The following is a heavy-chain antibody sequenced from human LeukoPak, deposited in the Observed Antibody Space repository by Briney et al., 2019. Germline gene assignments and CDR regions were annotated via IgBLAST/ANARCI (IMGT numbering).Heavy chain of an antibody. CDR1: GFTFSSYD. D-gene: IGHD3-22*01. Sequence: GGSLRLSCAASGFTFSSYDMTWVRQAPGKGLEWVSAISGSGDSTYYADSVKGRFSVSRDNSKNTLSLQMNRLRAEDTAEYYCAKSYYYESSGYYPLDYWGQGTLVTVSS. J-gene: IGHJ4*02. CDR3: AKSYYYESSGYYPLDY. CDR2: ISGSGDST. V-gene: IGHV3-23*01.